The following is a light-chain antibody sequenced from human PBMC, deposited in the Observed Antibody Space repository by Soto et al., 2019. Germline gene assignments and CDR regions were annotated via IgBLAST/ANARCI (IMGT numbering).Light chain of an antibody. CDR1: QSVSSSY. Sequence: EIVLMQSPGTLSLSPGERATLSCRASQSVSSSYLAWYQQKPGQAPRLLIYGASSRATGIPDRFSGSVSGTGFTLTISRLEPEDFAVYYCQQYGSSPPWTFGQGTKVDIK. J-gene: IGKJ1*01. CDR3: QQYGSSPPWT. CDR2: GAS. V-gene: IGKV3-20*01.